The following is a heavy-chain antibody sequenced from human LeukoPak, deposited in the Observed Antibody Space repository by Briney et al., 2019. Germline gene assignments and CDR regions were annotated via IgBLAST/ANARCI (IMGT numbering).Heavy chain of an antibody. Sequence: SETLSLTCTVSGGSISSYYWSWIRQPPGKGLEAIGYIYYSGSTNYNPSLKSRVTISVDTSKNQFSLKLSSVTAADTAVYYCARDLGSRDSQRGWFDPWGQGTLVTVSS. J-gene: IGHJ5*02. V-gene: IGHV4-59*01. D-gene: IGHD2-15*01. CDR3: ARDLGSRDSQRGWFDP. CDR2: IYYSGST. CDR1: GGSISSYY.